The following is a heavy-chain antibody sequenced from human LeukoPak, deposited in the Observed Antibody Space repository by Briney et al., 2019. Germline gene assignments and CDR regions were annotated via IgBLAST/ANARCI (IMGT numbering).Heavy chain of an antibody. Sequence: ASVKVSCKASGYTFTSYDINWVRQATGQGLEWMGWMNPNSGNTGYAQKFQGRVTITRNNSISTAYMELSSLRSEDTAVYYCARVKICSSGSCVYWSDPWGQGSMVTVS. V-gene: IGHV1-8*03. CDR2: MNPNSGNT. J-gene: IGHJ5*02. CDR3: ARVKICSSGSCVYWSDP. CDR1: GYTFTSYD. D-gene: IGHD2-15*01.